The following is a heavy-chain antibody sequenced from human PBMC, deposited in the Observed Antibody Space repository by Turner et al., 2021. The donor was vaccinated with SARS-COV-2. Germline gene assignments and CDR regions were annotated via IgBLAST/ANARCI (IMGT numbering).Heavy chain of an antibody. Sequence: EVQLVESGGGLVQPGQSLRLSCATSGFTFSTSAMNWVRQAPGKGLEWVSGISDSGGSTYYADSVKGRFTISRDNSKNTLYLQMNSLRAEDTAVYYCAKVASNPGDYFDYWGQGTLVTVSS. J-gene: IGHJ4*02. CDR1: GFTFSTSA. CDR3: AKVASNPGDYFDY. V-gene: IGHV3-23*04. CDR2: ISDSGGST. D-gene: IGHD4-17*01.